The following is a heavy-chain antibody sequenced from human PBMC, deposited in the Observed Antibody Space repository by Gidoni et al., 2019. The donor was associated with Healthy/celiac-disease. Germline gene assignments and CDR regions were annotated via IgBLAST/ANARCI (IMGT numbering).Heavy chain of an antibody. D-gene: IGHD3-10*01. J-gene: IGHJ6*02. CDR3: ARGNTGDYYYYYGMDV. V-gene: IGHV1-2*04. CDR1: GYTFTGYY. CDR2: INPNSGGT. Sequence: QVQLVQSGAEVKKPGASVKVSCKVSGYTFTGYYMHWVRQAPGQGLEWMGWINPNSGGTNYAQKFQGWVTMTRDTSISTAYMELSRLRSDDTAVYYCARGNTGDYYYYYGMDVWGQGTTVTVSS.